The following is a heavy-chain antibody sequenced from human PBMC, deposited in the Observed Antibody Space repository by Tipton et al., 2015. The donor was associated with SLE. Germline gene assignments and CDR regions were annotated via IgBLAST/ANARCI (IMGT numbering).Heavy chain of an antibody. J-gene: IGHJ3*02. CDR1: GFTFSNYA. CDR3: AREELLLDAFDI. CDR2: ISYDGSNK. D-gene: IGHD2-21*02. Sequence: SLRLSCAASGFTFSNYAMHWVRQAPGKGLEWVAVISYDGSNKYYADSVKGRFTISRDNSKNTLYLQMNSLRAEGTAVYYCAREELLLDAFDIWGQGTMVTVSS. V-gene: IGHV3-30*04.